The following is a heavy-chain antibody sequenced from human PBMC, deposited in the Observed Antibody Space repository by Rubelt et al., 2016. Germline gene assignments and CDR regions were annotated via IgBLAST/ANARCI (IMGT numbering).Heavy chain of an antibody. V-gene: IGHV4-34*01. CDR2: INHSGST. D-gene: IGHD4-17*01. Sequence: QVQLQQWGAGLLKPSETLSLTCAVSGGSISSSSYYWGWIRQPPGKGLEWIGEINHSGSTYYNPSLKSRVTISVDTSKNQFSLKLSSVTAADTAVYYCARGRDGDRMGCWGQGTLVTVSS. CDR3: ARGRDGDRMGC. CDR1: GGSISSSSYY. J-gene: IGHJ4*02.